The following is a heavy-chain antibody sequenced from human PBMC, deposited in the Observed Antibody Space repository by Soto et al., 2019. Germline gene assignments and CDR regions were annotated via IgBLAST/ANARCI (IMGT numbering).Heavy chain of an antibody. CDR2: ISGYNGNT. Sequence: QVQLVQSGAEVKKPGASVKVSCKASGYTFSIYGISWVRQAPGQGLEWMGWISGYNGNTKYAQKFQGRVTVTTDTSTSVAYMELRSLRSDDTAVYYCASDLSGGTYPWFFDLWGRGTLGTVSS. D-gene: IGHD1-26*01. CDR3: ASDLSGGTYPWFFDL. V-gene: IGHV1-18*04. J-gene: IGHJ2*01. CDR1: GYTFSIYG.